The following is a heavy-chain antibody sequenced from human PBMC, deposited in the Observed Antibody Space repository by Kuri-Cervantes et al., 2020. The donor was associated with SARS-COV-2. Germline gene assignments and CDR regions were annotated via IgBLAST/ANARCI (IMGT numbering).Heavy chain of an antibody. CDR2: ISSDGKNK. V-gene: IGHV3-30*18. CDR3: AKCRKLGMIVVVIDFPCGMDV. Sequence: GSLRLSCVASGFNFSTTDMHWVRQAPGKGLEWVTFISSDGKNKKCMASGKGRFTISRDNSQNTLHLQMNSLRAEDTAVYYCAKCRKLGMIVVVIDFPCGMDVWGQGTTVTVSS. J-gene: IGHJ6*02. CDR1: GFNFSTTD. D-gene: IGHD3-22*01.